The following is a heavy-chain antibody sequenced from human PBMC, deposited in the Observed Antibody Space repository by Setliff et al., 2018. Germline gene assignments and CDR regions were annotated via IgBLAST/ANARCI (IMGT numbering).Heavy chain of an antibody. CDR1: GYTFTDYY. D-gene: IGHD3-9*01. CDR2: INPNSGGT. V-gene: IGHV1-2*02. Sequence: ASVKVSCKASGYTFTDYYMHWVRQAPGQGLEWMGWINPNSGGTNYAQKFQGRVTMTTDTSTSTAYMELRSLRSDDTAVYYCARDRRDYDILTGYYEFTFDYWGQGTLVTVSS. CDR3: ARDRRDYDILTGYYEFTFDY. J-gene: IGHJ4*02.